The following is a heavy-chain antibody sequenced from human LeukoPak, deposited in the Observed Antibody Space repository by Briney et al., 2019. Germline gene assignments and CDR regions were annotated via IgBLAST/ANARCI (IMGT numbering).Heavy chain of an antibody. D-gene: IGHD2-2*01. V-gene: IGHV4-31*03. J-gene: IGHJ5*02. CDR3: ARALRYCSSTSCHNWFDP. Sequence: SETLSLTCTVSGGSISSGGYYWSWIRQHPGKGLEWIGYIYYSGSTYYNPSLKSRVTISVDTSKNQFSLKLSSVTAADTPVYYCARALRYCSSTSCHNWFDPWGQGTLVTVSS. CDR2: IYYSGST. CDR1: GGSISSGGYY.